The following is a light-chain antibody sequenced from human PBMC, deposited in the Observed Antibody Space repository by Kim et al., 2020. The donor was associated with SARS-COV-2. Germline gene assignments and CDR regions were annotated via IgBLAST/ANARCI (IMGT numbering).Light chain of an antibody. V-gene: IGKV3-15*01. J-gene: IGKJ1*01. Sequence: VSPGERATLSGRASQSVTSYLAWYQQKPGQAPRLLIYGASTRATGIPARFSGSGSGTEFTLTISSLQSEDFAVYYCQQYNNWPQTFGQGTKVDIK. CDR3: QQYNNWPQT. CDR1: QSVTSY. CDR2: GAS.